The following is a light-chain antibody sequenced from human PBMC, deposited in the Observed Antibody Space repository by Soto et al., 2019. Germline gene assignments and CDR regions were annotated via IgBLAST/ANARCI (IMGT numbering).Light chain of an antibody. J-gene: IGLJ1*01. CDR1: SSDVGGYNY. Sequence: QSALTQPASVSGSPGQSITISCTGTSSDVGGYNYVSWYQQHPGKAPKLMIYDVSNRPSGVSNRFSGSKSGNTASLTISGLQAEDEADYYCSSYTSSSTVYVFGPGTKVTVL. CDR2: DVS. CDR3: SSYTSSSTVYV. V-gene: IGLV2-14*01.